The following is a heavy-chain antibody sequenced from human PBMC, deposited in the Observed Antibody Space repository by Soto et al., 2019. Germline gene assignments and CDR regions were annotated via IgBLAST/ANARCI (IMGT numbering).Heavy chain of an antibody. CDR3: AKSGDIAGIDS. CDR2: IYSGGST. D-gene: IGHD6-13*01. CDR1: GFTVSSSY. Sequence: TGGSLRLSCAASGFTVSSSYMSWVRQAPGKGLEWVSVIYSGGSTYYADSVKGRFTISRDNSKNTVYLQMNTLRAEDTAVYYCAKSGDIAGIDSWGQGTLVTVSS. V-gene: IGHV3-53*01. J-gene: IGHJ5*01.